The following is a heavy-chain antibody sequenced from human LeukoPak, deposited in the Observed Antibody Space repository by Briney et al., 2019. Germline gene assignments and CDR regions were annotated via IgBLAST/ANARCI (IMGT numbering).Heavy chain of an antibody. CDR1: GGSFSDYY. V-gene: IGHV4-34*01. CDR3: AGGATPGVF. CDR2: INQSGTT. Sequence: NASETLSLTCAVHGGSFSDYYWNWIRQPPGKGLEWIGEINQSGTTNYNPSLKSRLTISLDTSKNHFSLKLTSATAADTALYYCAGGATPGVFWGQGILVTVSA. J-gene: IGHJ4*02. D-gene: IGHD3-10*01.